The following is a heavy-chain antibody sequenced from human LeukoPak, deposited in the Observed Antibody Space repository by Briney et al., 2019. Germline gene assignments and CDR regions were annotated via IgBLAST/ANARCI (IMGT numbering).Heavy chain of an antibody. V-gene: IGHV3-53*01. D-gene: IGHD4-17*01. CDR1: GFTVSSNY. CDR2: IYSGGST. Sequence: GGSLRLSCAASGFTVSSNYMSWVRQAPGKGLEWVSVIYSGGSTYYADSVKGRFTISRDNSKYTLYLQMNSLRAEDTAVYYCARGSDYGDYGYFDLWGRGTLVTVSS. J-gene: IGHJ2*01. CDR3: ARGSDYGDYGYFDL.